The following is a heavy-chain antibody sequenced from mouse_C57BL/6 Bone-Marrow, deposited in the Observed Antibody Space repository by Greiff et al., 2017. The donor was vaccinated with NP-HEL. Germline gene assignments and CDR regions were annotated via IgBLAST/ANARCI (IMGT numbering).Heavy chain of an antibody. V-gene: IGHV1-26*01. CDR1: GYTFTDYY. CDR3: ARIRGDAMDY. Sequence: VQLQQSGPELVKPGASVKISCKASGYTFTDYYMNWVKQSHGKSLEWIGDINPNNGGTSYNQKFKGKATLTVDKSSSTAYMELRSLTSEDSAVYYCARIRGDAMDYWGQGTSVTVSS. J-gene: IGHJ4*01. CDR2: INPNNGGT.